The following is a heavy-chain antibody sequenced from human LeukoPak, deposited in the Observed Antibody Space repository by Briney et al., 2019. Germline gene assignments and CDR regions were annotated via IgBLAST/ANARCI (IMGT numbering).Heavy chain of an antibody. V-gene: IGHV4-34*01. J-gene: IGHJ6*03. CDR3: ARVGLSSSSWYSGYYYYMDV. CDR1: GGSFSGYY. D-gene: IGHD6-13*01. CDR2: INHSGST. Sequence: SETLSLTCAVYGGSFSGYYWSWLRQPPGKGLEWIGEINHSGSTNYNPSLKSRVTISVDTSKNQFSLKLSSVTAADTAVYYCARVGLSSSSWYSGYYYYMDVWGKGTTVTVSS.